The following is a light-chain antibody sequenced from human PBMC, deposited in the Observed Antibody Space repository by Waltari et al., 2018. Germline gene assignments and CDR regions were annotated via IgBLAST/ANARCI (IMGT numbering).Light chain of an antibody. Sequence: DIVMTQSPGSLAVSLGERATINLKPSQNVLYSSNNNNYIAWYQQNSGQPPKLLIYWTSTRESGVPDRFSGSGSGTDFALTISSLQAEDVAVYYCQQYYTTPWTFGQGTKVEIK. V-gene: IGKV4-1*01. CDR3: QQYYTTPWT. J-gene: IGKJ1*01. CDR1: QNVLYSSNNNNY. CDR2: WTS.